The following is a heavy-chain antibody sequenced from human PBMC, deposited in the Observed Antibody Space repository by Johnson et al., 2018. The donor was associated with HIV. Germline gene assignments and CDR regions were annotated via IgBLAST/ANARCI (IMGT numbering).Heavy chain of an antibody. CDR2: ISYDGSNK. J-gene: IGHJ3*02. Sequence: QVQLVESGGGLVQPGGSLRLSCAASGFTFSSYATHWVRQAPGKGLEWVAVISYDGSNKYYADSVKGRFPISRDNSKNTLYLQMNSLRAEDTAVYYCARIGLPYYYGSGSYSHDAFDIWGQGTMVTVSS. D-gene: IGHD3-10*01. CDR1: GFTFSSYA. CDR3: ARIGLPYYYGSGSYSHDAFDI. V-gene: IGHV3-30-3*01.